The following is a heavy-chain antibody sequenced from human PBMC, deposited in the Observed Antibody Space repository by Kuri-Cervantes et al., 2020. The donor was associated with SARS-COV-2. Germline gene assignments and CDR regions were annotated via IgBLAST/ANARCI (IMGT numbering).Heavy chain of an antibody. D-gene: IGHD2-21*01. CDR1: GNTFTTHA. V-gene: IGHV1-3*01. CDR2: INAGNYNT. CDR3: ARDYCGGDCHLGFQH. J-gene: IGHJ1*01. Sequence: ASVKVSCKASGNTFTTHAMHWVRQAPGQRLEWVGWINAGNYNTEYSQNFQVRVTIARHTSASTAYLELTSLRSEDTAVYYCARDYCGGDCHLGFQHWGQGTLVTVSS.